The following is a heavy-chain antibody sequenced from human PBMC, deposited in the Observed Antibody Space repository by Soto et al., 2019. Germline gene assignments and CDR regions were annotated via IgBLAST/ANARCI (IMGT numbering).Heavy chain of an antibody. D-gene: IGHD2-21*02. Sequence: QVQLVQSGAEVRKPGASVKVSCKASGYTFSSHYMHWVRQAPRQGLEWIGVINPATGSTNYAQRFQGRVTMTRDTSTGTVYMELSILRSEDTAVYYCARGPDCGGYCYSSSFSYDYNVMDVWGQGTTVTVSS. V-gene: IGHV1-46*01. CDR1: GYTFSSHY. J-gene: IGHJ6*02. CDR3: ARGPDCGGYCYSSSFSYDYNVMDV. CDR2: INPATGST.